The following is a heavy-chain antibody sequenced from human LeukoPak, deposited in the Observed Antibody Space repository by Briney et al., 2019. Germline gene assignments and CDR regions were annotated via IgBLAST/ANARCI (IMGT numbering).Heavy chain of an antibody. D-gene: IGHD4-11*01. J-gene: IGHJ4*02. Sequence: PSETLSLTCTVSGGSISSYYWSWIRQPPGKGLEWIGYIYYSGSTNYIPSLKSRVTISVDTSKNQFSLKLSSVTAADTAVYYCASRLQGTFDYWGQGTLVTVSS. V-gene: IGHV4-59*01. CDR2: IYYSGST. CDR1: GGSISSYY. CDR3: ASRLQGTFDY.